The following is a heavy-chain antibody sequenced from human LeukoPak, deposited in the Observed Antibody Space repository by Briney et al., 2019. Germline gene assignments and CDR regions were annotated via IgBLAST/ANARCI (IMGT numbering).Heavy chain of an antibody. CDR1: GGSISSYY. CDR3: ARGNYDFWSGYYYYYYMDV. Sequence: SETLSVTCTVSGGSISSYYWSWIRQPQGKGLEWIGYIYTSGSTNYYPSLKSRVTISVDTSKNQFSLKLSSVTAADTAVYYCARGNYDFWSGYYYYYYMDVWGKGTTVTVSS. J-gene: IGHJ6*03. D-gene: IGHD3-3*01. V-gene: IGHV4-4*09. CDR2: IYTSGST.